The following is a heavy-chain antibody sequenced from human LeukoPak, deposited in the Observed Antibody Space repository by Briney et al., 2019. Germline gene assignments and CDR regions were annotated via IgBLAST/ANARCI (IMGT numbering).Heavy chain of an antibody. CDR2: IYHSGST. V-gene: IGHV4-30-2*01. Sequence: PSETLSLTCAVSGGSISSGGYSWSWIRQPPGKGLEWIGYIYHSGSTYYNPSLKSRVTISVDRSKNQFSLKLSSVTAADTAVYYCASQYYDFWSGYYRFDPWGQGTPVTVSS. J-gene: IGHJ5*02. CDR1: GGSISSGGYS. CDR3: ASQYYDFWSGYYRFDP. D-gene: IGHD3-3*01.